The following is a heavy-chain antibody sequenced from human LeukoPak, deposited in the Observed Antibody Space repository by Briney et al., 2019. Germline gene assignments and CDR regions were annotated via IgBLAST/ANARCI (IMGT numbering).Heavy chain of an antibody. J-gene: IGHJ4*02. CDR2: ISYDGSNK. CDR3: AKDAQRWLHVYYFDY. V-gene: IGHV3-30*18. CDR1: GFTFSSYG. D-gene: IGHD5-24*01. Sequence: GRSLRLSCAASGFTFSSYGMHWVRQAPGKGLEWVAVISYDGSNKYYADSVKGRFTISRDNSKNTLYLQMNSLRAEDTAVYYCAKDAQRWLHVYYFDYWGQGTLATVSS.